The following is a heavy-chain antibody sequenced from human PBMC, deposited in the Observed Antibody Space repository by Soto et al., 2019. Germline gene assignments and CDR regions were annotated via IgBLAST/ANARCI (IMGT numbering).Heavy chain of an antibody. Sequence: EVQLVESGGGLVQPGGSLRLSCAASGFTFSRYWMHWVRQAPGKGLVWVSRIKSDGSSTTYADSVKGRFTISRDNAKNTLYLQMNSLRDEDTAVYYCGRDFYGDFDYWGQGTLVTVSS. CDR3: GRDFYGDFDY. J-gene: IGHJ4*02. CDR1: GFTFSRYW. D-gene: IGHD4-17*01. V-gene: IGHV3-74*01. CDR2: IKSDGSST.